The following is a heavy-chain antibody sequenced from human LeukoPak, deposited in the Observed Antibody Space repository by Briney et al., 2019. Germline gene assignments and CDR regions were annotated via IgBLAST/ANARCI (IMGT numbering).Heavy chain of an antibody. D-gene: IGHD3-22*01. CDR1: GGTFSSYA. CDR2: IIPIFGTA. Sequence: GASVKVSCKASGGTFSSYAISWVRQAPGQGLEWMGGIIPIFGTANYAQKFQGRVTIATDESTSTAYMELSSLRSEDTAVYYCARGNTYYCDSSGYNIWGQGTMVTVSS. J-gene: IGHJ3*02. CDR3: ARGNTYYCDSSGYNI. V-gene: IGHV1-69*05.